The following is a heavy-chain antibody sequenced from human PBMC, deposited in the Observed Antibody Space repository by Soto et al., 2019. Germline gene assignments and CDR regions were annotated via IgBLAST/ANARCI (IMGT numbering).Heavy chain of an antibody. CDR3: ARLASSGSSNWFDP. CDR1: GFTFSDSA. CDR2: IRARANSYAT. J-gene: IGHJ5*02. Sequence: EVQLVESGGGLVQPGGSLKLSCAASGFTFSDSAIYWVHQASGKGLEWVGRIRARANSYATIYGASVKGRFTISRDDSKNTTYLQMSSLKTEDTAVYYCARLASSGSSNWFDPWGQGTLVTVSS. D-gene: IGHD6-6*01. V-gene: IGHV3-73*02.